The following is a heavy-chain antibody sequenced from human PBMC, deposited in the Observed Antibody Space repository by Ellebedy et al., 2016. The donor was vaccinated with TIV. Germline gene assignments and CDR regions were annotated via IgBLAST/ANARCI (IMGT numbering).Heavy chain of an antibody. J-gene: IGHJ5*02. CDR1: GFTVSDYF. CDR3: ARDPGGGGDYGDNWFDP. V-gene: IGHV3-66*01. CDR2: IYKNGGT. D-gene: IGHD3-10*01. Sequence: GESLKISCAASGFTVSDYFMTWVRQAPGKGLEWVSVIYKNGGTNYTDSVNGRFTITRDDSKNTLYLQMNSPRAEDTAVYYCARDPGGGGDYGDNWFDPWGQGTLVTVSS.